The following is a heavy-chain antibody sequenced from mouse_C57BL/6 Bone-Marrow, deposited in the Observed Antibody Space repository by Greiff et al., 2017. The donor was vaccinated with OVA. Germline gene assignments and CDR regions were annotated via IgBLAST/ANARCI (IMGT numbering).Heavy chain of an antibody. D-gene: IGHD1-1*01. CDR1: GYTFTTYP. J-gene: IGHJ1*03. CDR2: FHTYNDDT. Sequence: VQLQQSGAELVKPGASVKMSCKASGYTFTTYPIEWMKQNHGKSLEWIGNFHTYNDDTKYNEKFKGKATLTVEKSSSTVYLELSRLTSDDSAFYYCARGFYYYGSSYWYFDVWGTGTTVTVSS. CDR3: ARGFYYYGSSYWYFDV. V-gene: IGHV1-47*01.